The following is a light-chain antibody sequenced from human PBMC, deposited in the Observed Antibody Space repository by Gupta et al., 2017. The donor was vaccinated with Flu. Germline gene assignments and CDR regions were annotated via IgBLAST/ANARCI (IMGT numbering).Light chain of an antibody. CDR1: SSNIGGKT. CDR2: TNN. CDR3: ETWDDRLRGV. J-gene: IGLJ3*02. V-gene: IGLV1-44*01. Sequence: QSVLTQPPSASGTPGQRVTISCSGSSSNIGGKTVNWYQQLPGTAPKRLIYTNNQRPSGVPDRVSASKSGNYASLAISGLQSEDEADEYYETWDDRLRGVFGGGTKLTVL.